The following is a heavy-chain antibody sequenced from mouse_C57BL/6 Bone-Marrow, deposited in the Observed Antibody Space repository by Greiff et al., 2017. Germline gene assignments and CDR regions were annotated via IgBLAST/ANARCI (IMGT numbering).Heavy chain of an antibody. CDR3: ARIRGGYCDV. Sequence: DVQLVESGGGLVKPGGSLKLSCAASGFTFSSYAMSWVRQTPEKRLEWVATISDGGSYTYYPDNVKGRFTISRDNAKNNLYLQMSHLKSEDTAMYYCARIRGGYCDVGGTGTTVTVSS. CDR2: ISDGGSYT. CDR1: GFTFSSYA. V-gene: IGHV5-4*01. J-gene: IGHJ1*03.